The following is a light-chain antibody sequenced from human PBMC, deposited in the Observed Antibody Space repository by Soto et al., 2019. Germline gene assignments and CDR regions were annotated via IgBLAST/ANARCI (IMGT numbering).Light chain of an antibody. CDR2: GAS. V-gene: IGKV3-20*01. J-gene: IGKJ5*01. CDR3: QQYGSSPPIT. CDR1: QSVSSSY. Sequence: EIVLTQSPGTLSLSPGERATLSCRASQSVSSSYLAWYQQKPGQAPRLLIYGASSRATGIPDRFSGSGSGTDFTLTISRLEPEEFAVDYCQQYGSSPPITFGQGTRMEIK.